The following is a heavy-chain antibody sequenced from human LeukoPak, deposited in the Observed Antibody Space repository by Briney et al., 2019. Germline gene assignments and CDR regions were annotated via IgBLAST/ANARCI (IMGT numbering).Heavy chain of an antibody. J-gene: IGHJ6*03. CDR3: ARGMVRGFINTSYYYYYMDV. CDR1: GGSFSGYY. CDR2: INHKEST. D-gene: IGHD3-10*01. Sequence: SETLSLTCGVYGGSFSGYYWSWIRQPPGKGLEWIGEINHKESTNYSPSLKSRVTISIDTSKNQFSLKLSSVTAADTAVYYCARGMVRGFINTSYYYYYMDVWGEGATVTVSS. V-gene: IGHV4-34*01.